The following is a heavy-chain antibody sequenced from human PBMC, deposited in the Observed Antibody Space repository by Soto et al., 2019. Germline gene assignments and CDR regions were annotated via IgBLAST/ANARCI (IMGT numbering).Heavy chain of an antibody. J-gene: IGHJ6*03. D-gene: IGHD6-19*01. CDR1: GFTFSSYS. CDR3: ARVVAVAGVYYYYYMDV. CDR2: ISSSSSYI. Sequence: GGSLRLSCAASGFTFSSYSMNWVRQAPGKGLEWVSSISSSSSYIYYAGSVKGRFTISRDNAKNSLYLQMNSLRAEDTAVYYCARVVAVAGVYYYYYMDVWGKGTTVTVSS. V-gene: IGHV3-21*01.